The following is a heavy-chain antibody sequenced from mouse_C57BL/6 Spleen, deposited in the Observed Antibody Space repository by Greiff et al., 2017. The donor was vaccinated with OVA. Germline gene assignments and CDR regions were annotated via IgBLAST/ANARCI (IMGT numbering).Heavy chain of an antibody. D-gene: IGHD3-2*02. CDR2: IYPGDGDT. CDR1: GYAFSSSW. V-gene: IGHV1-82*01. J-gene: IGHJ4*01. CDR3: APDSSGLYYAMDY. Sequence: QVQLQQSGPELVKPGASVKISCKASGYAFSSSWMNWVKQRPGKGLEWIGRIYPGDGDTNYNGKFKGKATLTADKSSSTAYMQLSSLTSEDSAVYVCAPDSSGLYYAMDYWGQGTSVTVSS.